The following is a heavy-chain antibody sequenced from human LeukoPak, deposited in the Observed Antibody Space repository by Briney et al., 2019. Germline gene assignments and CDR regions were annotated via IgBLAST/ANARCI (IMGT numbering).Heavy chain of an antibody. CDR2: ISSSSSYI. Sequence: GGSLRLSCAASGFTFSSYSMNWVRQAPGKGLEWVSSISSSSSYIYYADSVKSRFTISRDNAKNSLYLQMNSLRAEDTAVYYCAREGYSYAFDYWGQGTLVTVSS. D-gene: IGHD5-18*01. V-gene: IGHV3-21*01. J-gene: IGHJ4*02. CDR1: GFTFSSYS. CDR3: AREGYSYAFDY.